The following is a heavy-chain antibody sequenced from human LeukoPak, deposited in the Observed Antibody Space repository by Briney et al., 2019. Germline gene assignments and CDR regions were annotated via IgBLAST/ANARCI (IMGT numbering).Heavy chain of an antibody. J-gene: IGHJ4*02. Sequence: PGGSLRLSCAASGFTFSSYDMHSVRQAPGKGLEWVAVISYDGSDKYYADSVKGRFSISRDNSKNTLYLQMNSLRAEDTAVYCCLRGFYHDYWGQGTLVTVSS. D-gene: IGHD2-2*01. CDR1: GFTFSSYD. CDR3: LRGFYHDY. V-gene: IGHV3-30*03. CDR2: ISYDGSDK.